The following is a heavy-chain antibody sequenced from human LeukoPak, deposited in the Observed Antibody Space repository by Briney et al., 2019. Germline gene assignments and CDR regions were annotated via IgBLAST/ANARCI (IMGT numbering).Heavy chain of an antibody. J-gene: IGHJ5*02. CDR3: VRLYGDYDWFDP. CDR1: GCSFTSYW. V-gene: IGHV5-51*01. Sequence: GESLKISCKGSGCSFTSYWIGWVRQMPGKGLEWMGIIYPSDSDIRYSPSFQGQVTISADKSISTAYLQWSSLKASDTAMYYCVRLYGDYDWFDPWGQGTLVTVSS. D-gene: IGHD4-17*01. CDR2: IYPSDSDI.